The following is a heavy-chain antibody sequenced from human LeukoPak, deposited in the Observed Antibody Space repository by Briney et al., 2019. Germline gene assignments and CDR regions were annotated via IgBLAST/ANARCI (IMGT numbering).Heavy chain of an antibody. D-gene: IGHD3-22*01. CDR3: ARDPYDSSGYQTLYYYGMDV. CDR2: IIPILGIA. Sequence: ASVKVSCKASGGTFSSYAISWVRQAPGQGLEWMGRIIPILGIANYAQKFQGRVTITADKSTSTAYMEPSSLRSEDTAVYYCARDPYDSSGYQTLYYYGMDVWGQGTTVTVSS. CDR1: GGTFSSYA. V-gene: IGHV1-69*04. J-gene: IGHJ6*02.